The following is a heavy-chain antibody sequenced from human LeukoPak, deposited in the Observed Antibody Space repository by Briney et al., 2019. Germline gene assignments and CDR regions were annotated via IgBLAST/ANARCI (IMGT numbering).Heavy chain of an antibody. D-gene: IGHD3-9*01. CDR2: MNPNSGNT. Sequence: GASVKVSCKASGYTFPSYDINCVRQATGQGLAWMGWMNPNSGNTGYAQKFQGRVTMTRNTSISTAYMELSSLRSEDTAVYYCARADVRYPFDYWGQGTLVTVSS. CDR1: GYTFPSYD. J-gene: IGHJ4*02. V-gene: IGHV1-8*01. CDR3: ARADVRYPFDY.